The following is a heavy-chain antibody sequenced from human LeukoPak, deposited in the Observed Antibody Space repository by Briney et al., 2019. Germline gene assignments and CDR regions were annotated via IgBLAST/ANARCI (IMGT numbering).Heavy chain of an antibody. Sequence: PGGSLRLSCAASGFTFSDYYMNGMRESPGEGLEGISYISGSGYTIYQGDCVRGRFTISRDNDKNSLFLQMNSLRADDTAVYYCARDLQQQMVLGRFDPWGQGTLVIVSS. CDR3: ARDLQQQMVLGRFDP. CDR1: GFTFSDYY. V-gene: IGHV3-11*01. J-gene: IGHJ5*02. CDR2: ISGSGYTI. D-gene: IGHD6-13*01.